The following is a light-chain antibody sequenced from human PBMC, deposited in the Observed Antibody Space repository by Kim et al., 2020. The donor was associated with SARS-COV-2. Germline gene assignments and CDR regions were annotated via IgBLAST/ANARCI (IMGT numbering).Light chain of an antibody. J-gene: IGKJ1*01. CDR3: QKYNAAPWT. CDR1: QGISNS. CDR2: SAS. V-gene: IGKV1-27*01. Sequence: SAAVGDRVTITCRASQGISNSLAWYQQKPGKVPKVLIYSASALQSGVPSRFSGSGSGTDFTLTISSLQPEDVATYYCQKYNAAPWTFGQGTKLEI.